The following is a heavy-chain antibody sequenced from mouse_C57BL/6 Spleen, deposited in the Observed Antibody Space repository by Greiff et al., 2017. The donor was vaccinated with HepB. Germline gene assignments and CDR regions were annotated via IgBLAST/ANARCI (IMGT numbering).Heavy chain of an antibody. Sequence: EVQLQQSGPGLVKPSQSLSLTCSVTGYSITSGYYWNWIRQFPGNKLEWMGYISYDGSNNYNPSLQNRISITRDTSKNQFFLKLNSVTTEDTATYYCAHYGSSYIPFAYWGQGTLVTVSA. D-gene: IGHD1-1*01. CDR3: AHYGSSYIPFAY. CDR1: GYSITSGYY. J-gene: IGHJ3*01. CDR2: ISYDGSN. V-gene: IGHV3-6*01.